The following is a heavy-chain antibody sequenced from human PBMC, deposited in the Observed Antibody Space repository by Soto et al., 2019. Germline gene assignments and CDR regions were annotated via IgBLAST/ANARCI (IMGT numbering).Heavy chain of an antibody. CDR3: AREMVVAADAFDI. CDR2: INSDGSST. J-gene: IGHJ3*02. Sequence: GGSLRLSCAASGFTFSSYWMHWVRQAPGKGLVWVSRINSDGSSTSYADSVKGRFTISRDNAKNTLYLQMNSLRAEDTAVYYCAREMVVAADAFDIWGQGTMVTVSS. D-gene: IGHD2-15*01. CDR1: GFTFSSYW. V-gene: IGHV3-74*01.